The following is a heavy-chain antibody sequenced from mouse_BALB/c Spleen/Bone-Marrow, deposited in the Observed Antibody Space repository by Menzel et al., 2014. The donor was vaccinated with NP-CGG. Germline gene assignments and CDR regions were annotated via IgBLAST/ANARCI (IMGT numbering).Heavy chain of an antibody. J-gene: IGHJ2*01. CDR1: GFAFSSYD. CDR2: ISSGGGST. D-gene: IGHD1-1*01. Sequence: EVKLEESGGSLVKPGGSLKLSCAASGFAFSSYDMSWVRQTPEKRLEWVAYISSGGGSTYYPDTVKGRFTISRDNAKNTLYLQMSSLKSEDTAMYYCAREVLRDYFDYWGQGTTLTVSS. CDR3: AREVLRDYFDY. V-gene: IGHV5-12-1*01.